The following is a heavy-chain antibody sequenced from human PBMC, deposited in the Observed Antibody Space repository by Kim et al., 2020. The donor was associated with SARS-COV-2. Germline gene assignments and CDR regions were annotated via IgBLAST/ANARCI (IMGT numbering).Heavy chain of an antibody. CDR2: ISAYNGNT. CDR1: GYTFNSYG. V-gene: IGHV1-18*01. J-gene: IGHJ6*02. CDR3: ARDPYPGRDYYYGMDV. Sequence: ASVKVSCKASGYTFNSYGISWVRQAPGQGLEWMGWISAYNGNTNYAQRVQGRLTMTTDTSTRTAYMELRSLRSDDTAVYYCARDPYPGRDYYYGMDVWGQGTTVTVS.